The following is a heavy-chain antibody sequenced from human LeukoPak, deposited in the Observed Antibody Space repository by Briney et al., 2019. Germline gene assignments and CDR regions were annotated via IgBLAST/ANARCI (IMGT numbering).Heavy chain of an antibody. CDR3: ASYYGSGSYSTFDY. V-gene: IGHV4-34*01. Sequence: SETLSLTCAVYGGSFSGYYWSWIRQPPGKGLEWIGEINHSGSTNYNPSLRSRVTISVDTSKNQFSLKLSSVTAADTAVYYCASYYGSGSYSTFDYWGQGTLVTVSS. CDR2: INHSGST. J-gene: IGHJ4*02. CDR1: GGSFSGYY. D-gene: IGHD3-10*01.